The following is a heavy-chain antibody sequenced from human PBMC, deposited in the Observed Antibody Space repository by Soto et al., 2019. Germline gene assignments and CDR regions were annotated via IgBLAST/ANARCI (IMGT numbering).Heavy chain of an antibody. D-gene: IGHD3-10*01. CDR2: IYYSGST. V-gene: IGHV4-39*01. CDR3: ARRVRLLWFGESPFDY. CDR1: GGSISSSSYY. J-gene: IGHJ4*02. Sequence: QLQLQESGPGLVKPSETLSLTCTVSGGSISSSSYYWGWIRQPPGKGLEWIGSIYYSGSTYYNPSLKSRVTISVDTSKNQFSLKLSSVTAADTAVYYCARRVRLLWFGESPFDYWGQGTLVTVSS.